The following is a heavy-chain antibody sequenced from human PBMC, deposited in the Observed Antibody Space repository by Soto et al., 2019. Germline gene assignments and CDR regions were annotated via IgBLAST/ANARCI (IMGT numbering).Heavy chain of an antibody. CDR2: IYPGDSDT. CDR3: VRILDYYCFSGMDA. V-gene: IGHV5-51*01. J-gene: IGHJ6*02. CDR1: GYSFSSYW. Sequence: PGESLKISCKGSGYSFSSYWIGWVRQMPRKGLEWMGIIYPGDSDTRYSPAFQWQVTISADKSISTACLQWSSLKASDTAMYYWVRILDYYCFSGMDAWGHGTKVTVSS.